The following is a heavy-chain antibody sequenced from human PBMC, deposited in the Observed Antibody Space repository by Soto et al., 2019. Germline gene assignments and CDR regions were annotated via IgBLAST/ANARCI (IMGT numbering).Heavy chain of an antibody. CDR3: ARDKKLRFLEGGSGGGRPGNFDI. CDR1: GFTFSSYG. Sequence: QVQLVESGGGVVQPGRSLRLSCAASGFTFSSYGMHWVRQAPGKGLEWVAVIWYDGSNKYYADSVKGRFTISRDNSKNTLYLQMNSLRAEDTAVYYCARDKKLRFLEGGSGGGRPGNFDIWGQGTMVTVSS. D-gene: IGHD3-3*01. V-gene: IGHV3-33*01. CDR2: IWYDGSNK. J-gene: IGHJ3*02.